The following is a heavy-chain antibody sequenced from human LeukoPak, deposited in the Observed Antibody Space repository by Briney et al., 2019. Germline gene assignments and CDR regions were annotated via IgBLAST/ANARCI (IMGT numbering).Heavy chain of an antibody. CDR2: IKEDGSEK. J-gene: IGHJ3*02. D-gene: IGHD1-14*01. Sequence: GGSLRLSCVTSGFSFSGYWMGWVRQAPGKGLEWVANIKEDGSEKDYVDSVKGRFTISRDNSKNTLYLQMNSLRAEDTAVYYCARDARIDAFDIWGQGTMVTVSS. CDR1: GFSFSGYW. CDR3: ARDARIDAFDI. V-gene: IGHV3-7*01.